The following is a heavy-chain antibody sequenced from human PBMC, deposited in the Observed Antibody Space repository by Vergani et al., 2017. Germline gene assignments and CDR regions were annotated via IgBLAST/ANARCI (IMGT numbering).Heavy chain of an antibody. CDR3: ARDDSYGYEGHLWLGY. Sequence: QVQLVESGGGLVKPGGSLRLSCAASGFTFSDYHMSWIRQAPGKGLEWVSYISSSSSYTNYADSVKGRFTISRDNAKNSLYLQMNSLRAEDTAVYYCARDDSYGYEGHLWLGYWGQGTLVTVSS. J-gene: IGHJ4*02. V-gene: IGHV3-11*06. D-gene: IGHD5-18*01. CDR1: GFTFSDYH. CDR2: ISSSSSYT.